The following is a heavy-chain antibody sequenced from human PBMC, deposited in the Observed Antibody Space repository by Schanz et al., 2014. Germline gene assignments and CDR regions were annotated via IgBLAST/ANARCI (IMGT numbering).Heavy chain of an antibody. CDR3: YGMDV. CDR1: GGSISSGGYS. Sequence: QLQLQESGPGLVKPSETLSLTCTVSGGSISSGGYSWSWIRQPPGKGLEWIGYIFFRGSTYYNPSLKSRVPISIDTSKNQFSLRLPSVTAADTAVYYCYGMDVWGQGTTVTVSS. J-gene: IGHJ6*02. V-gene: IGHV4-30-4*07. CDR2: IFFRGST.